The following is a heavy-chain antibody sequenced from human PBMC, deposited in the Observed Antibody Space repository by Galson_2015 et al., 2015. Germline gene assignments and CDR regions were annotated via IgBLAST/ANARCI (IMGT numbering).Heavy chain of an antibody. V-gene: IGHV1-3*01. J-gene: IGHJ6*02. CDR2: INAGNGNT. D-gene: IGHD6-13*01. CDR3: ARGGSQPYSSSWYGLNHYYYYGMDV. CDR1: GYTFTSYA. Sequence: SVKVSCKASGYTFTSYAMHWVRQAPGQRLEWMGWINAGNGNTKYSQKFQGRVAITRDTSASTAYMELSSLRSEDTAVYYCARGGSQPYSSSWYGLNHYYYYGMDVWGQGTTVTVSS.